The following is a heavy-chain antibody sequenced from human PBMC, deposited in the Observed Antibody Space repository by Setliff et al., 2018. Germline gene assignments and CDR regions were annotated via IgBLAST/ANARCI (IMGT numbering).Heavy chain of an antibody. CDR3: ARVDNFWSGPIDY. CDR2: INHSGST. D-gene: IGHD3-3*01. J-gene: IGHJ4*02. CDR1: GGSFSGYY. Sequence: SATLSLTCAVYGGSFSGYYWSWIRQPPGKGLEWIGEINHSGSTNYNPSLKSRVTISVDTSKNQFSLKLSSVTAADTAVYYCARVDNFWSGPIDYWGQGTLVTVSS. V-gene: IGHV4-34*01.